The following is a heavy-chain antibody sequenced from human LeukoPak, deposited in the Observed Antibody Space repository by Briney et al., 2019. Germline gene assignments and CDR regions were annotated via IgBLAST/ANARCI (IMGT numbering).Heavy chain of an antibody. CDR2: ISYDGSNK. CDR3: ARDGWFNYRTGFDY. J-gene: IGHJ4*02. D-gene: IGHD3/OR15-3a*01. Sequence: QAGGSLRLSCAASGFTFSSYGMHWVRQAPGKGLEWVALISYDGSNKYYADSVKGRFTISRDNSKNTLCLQMNSLRAEDTAVYYCARDGWFNYRTGFDYWGQGTLVTVSS. CDR1: GFTFSSYG. V-gene: IGHV3-33*05.